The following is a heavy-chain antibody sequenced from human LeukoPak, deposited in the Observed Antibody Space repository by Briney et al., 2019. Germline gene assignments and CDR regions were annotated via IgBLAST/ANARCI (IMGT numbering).Heavy chain of an antibody. CDR1: GFTFSSYA. Sequence: PGRSLRLSCAASGFTFSSYAMHWVRQAPGKGLEWVAVISYDGSNKYYADSVKGRFTISRDNSKNTLYLQMNSLRAEDTAVYYCARDRAEQLVDYFDYWGQGTLVTVSS. V-gene: IGHV3-30-3*01. J-gene: IGHJ4*02. CDR3: ARDRAEQLVDYFDY. D-gene: IGHD6-13*01. CDR2: ISYDGSNK.